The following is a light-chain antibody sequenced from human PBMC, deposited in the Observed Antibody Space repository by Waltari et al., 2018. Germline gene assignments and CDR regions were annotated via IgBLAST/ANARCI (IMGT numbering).Light chain of an antibody. Sequence: QSALTQPPSASGSPGQSVTIPCTGPSSDVGSYKYVPWYKQHPGKATKLMIYEVSKRPSRVPDRFSGSKSGNTASLTVSGLQAEDETDYYCSSYAGRNNVVFGGGTKLTV. J-gene: IGLJ2*01. CDR3: SSYAGRNNVV. CDR2: EVS. V-gene: IGLV2-8*01. CDR1: SSDVGSYKY.